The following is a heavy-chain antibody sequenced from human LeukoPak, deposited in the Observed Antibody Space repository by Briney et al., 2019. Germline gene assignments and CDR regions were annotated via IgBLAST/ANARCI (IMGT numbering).Heavy chain of an antibody. CDR2: INTNTGNP. CDR3: ARDRTYSGSYGPMAY. D-gene: IGHD1-26*01. Sequence: GASVKVSCKASGYTFNRYAMNWVRQAPGQGLEWMGWINTNTGNPTYAQGFTGRFVFSLGTSVSTAYLQISSLKAEDTAVYYCARDRTYSGSYGPMAYWGQGTLVTVSS. V-gene: IGHV7-4-1*02. J-gene: IGHJ4*02. CDR1: GYTFNRYA.